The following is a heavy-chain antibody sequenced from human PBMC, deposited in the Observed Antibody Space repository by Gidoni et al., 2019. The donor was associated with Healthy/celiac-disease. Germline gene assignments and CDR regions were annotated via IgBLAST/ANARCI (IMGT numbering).Heavy chain of an antibody. CDR3: ARHGQPIGYSSGVDY. J-gene: IGHJ4*02. CDR1: GYSFTSYW. D-gene: IGHD6-19*01. V-gene: IGHV5-10-1*03. Sequence: EVQLVQSGAEVKKPGESLRISCKGSGYSFTSYWISWVRQMPGKGLEWMGRIDPSDSYTNYSPSFQGHVTISADKSISTAYLQWSSLKASDTAMYYCARHGQPIGYSSGVDYWGQGTLVTVSS. CDR2: IDPSDSYT.